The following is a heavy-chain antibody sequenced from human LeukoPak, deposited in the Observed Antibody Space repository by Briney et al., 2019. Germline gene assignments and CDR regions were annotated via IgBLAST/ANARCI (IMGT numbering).Heavy chain of an antibody. CDR1: GGSISSSSYY. Sequence: PSETLSLTCTVSGGSISSSSYYWGWIRQPPGKGLEWIGSIYYSGSTYYNPSLKSRVTISVDTSKNQFSLKLSSVTAADTAVYYCASYCSGGSCYSVLDYWGQGTLVTVSS. J-gene: IGHJ4*02. V-gene: IGHV4-39*01. CDR3: ASYCSGGSCYSVLDY. D-gene: IGHD2-15*01. CDR2: IYYSGST.